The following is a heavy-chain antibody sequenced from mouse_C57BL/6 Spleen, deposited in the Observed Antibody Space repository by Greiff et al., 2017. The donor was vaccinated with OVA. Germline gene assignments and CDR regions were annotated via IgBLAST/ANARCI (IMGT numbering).Heavy chain of an antibody. Sequence: EVQLQESGPGLVKPSQSLSLTCSVTGYSITSGYYWNWIRQFPGNKLEWMGYISYDGSNNYNPPLKNLITITRDTSKNQFFLKLNSVTTEDTATYYWARDLLLVFDYWGQGTTLTVAS. J-gene: IGHJ2*01. CDR2: ISYDGSN. CDR3: ARDLLLVFDY. D-gene: IGHD2-1*01. V-gene: IGHV3-6*01. CDR1: GYSITSGYY.